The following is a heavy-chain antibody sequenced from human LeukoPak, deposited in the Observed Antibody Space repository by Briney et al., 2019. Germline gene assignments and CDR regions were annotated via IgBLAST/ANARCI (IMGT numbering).Heavy chain of an antibody. J-gene: IGHJ4*02. D-gene: IGHD5-24*01. CDR2: THESEST. Sequence: SETLSLTCTVSGDSIRSHFYNWVRQPPGKGLEWIGVTHESESTDYNPSLKGRVTISVDTSKNQFSLRLTSVTAADTAVYYCVIGRGWLPDYWGQGTLVTVSS. CDR1: GDSIRSHF. CDR3: VIGRGWLPDY. V-gene: IGHV4-59*11.